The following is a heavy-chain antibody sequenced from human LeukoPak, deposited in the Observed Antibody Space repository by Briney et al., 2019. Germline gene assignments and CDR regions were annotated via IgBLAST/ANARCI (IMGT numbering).Heavy chain of an antibody. CDR3: ARTVGYYFDY. J-gene: IGHJ4*02. Sequence: SETLSLTCTVSGGSISSYYWSWIRQPPGRGLEWIGYIYYSGSTNYNPSLKSRVTISVDTSKNQFSLKLSSVTAADTAVYYCARTVGYYFDYWGQGTLVTVSS. CDR1: GGSISSYY. D-gene: IGHD3-10*01. V-gene: IGHV4-59*01. CDR2: IYYSGST.